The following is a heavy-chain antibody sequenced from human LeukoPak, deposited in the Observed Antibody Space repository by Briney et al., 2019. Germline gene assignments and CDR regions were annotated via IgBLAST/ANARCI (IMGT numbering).Heavy chain of an antibody. V-gene: IGHV3-48*01. Sequence: LAGGSLRLSCAASGFTFSSYTMNWVRQPPGKGLEWVSNIGTSSTTIYYADSVKGRFTISRDNAKNSLYLQMNSLRAGDTAVYYCARFAAGGSYYYYMDVWGKGTTVTVSS. CDR3: ARFAAGGSYYYYMDV. D-gene: IGHD6-25*01. CDR2: IGTSSTTI. J-gene: IGHJ6*03. CDR1: GFTFSSYT.